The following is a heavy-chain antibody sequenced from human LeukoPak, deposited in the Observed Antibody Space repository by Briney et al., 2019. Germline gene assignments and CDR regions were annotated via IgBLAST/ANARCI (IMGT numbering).Heavy chain of an antibody. D-gene: IGHD4-17*01. CDR3: ASNDYRDEGIDS. V-gene: IGHV3-21*01. CDR1: GFAFSRYS. Sequence: GGSLRLSCAASGFAFSRYSMNWVRQAPGKGLEWVSSISYSGPHMFYADSVRGRFTISRDNAKNSLFLQMNSLRAEDTAVYFCASNDYRDEGIDSWGQGTLVTVSS. CDR2: ISYSGPHM. J-gene: IGHJ4*02.